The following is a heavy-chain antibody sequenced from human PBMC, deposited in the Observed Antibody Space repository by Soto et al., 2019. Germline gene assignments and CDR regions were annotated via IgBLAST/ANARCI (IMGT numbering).Heavy chain of an antibody. CDR1: GFTFISYG. J-gene: IGHJ4*02. D-gene: IGHD3-22*01. Sequence: QPWGSLRLSCAASGFTFISYGIHFFRHSPGKGLERVAVISYDGSNKYYADSVKGRFTISRDNSKNTLYLQMNSLRAEDTAVYYCAKDPDYYDSGCFDYWGQGTLVTVSS. CDR3: AKDPDYYDSGCFDY. CDR2: ISYDGSNK. V-gene: IGHV3-30*18.